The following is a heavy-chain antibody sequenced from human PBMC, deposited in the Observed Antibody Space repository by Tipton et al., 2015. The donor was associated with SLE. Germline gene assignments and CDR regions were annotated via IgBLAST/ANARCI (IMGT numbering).Heavy chain of an antibody. Sequence: QLVQSGAEVKKPGASVKVSCKASGYTFTAFGIGWVRQAPGQGLEWLGWITIYNDNTNYAQRLQGRVTMTTDTSTDTAYMELRSLRSDDTAVYYCARVSDPSGHYRTPFDYWGQGTLVTVSS. CDR3: ARVSDPSGHYRTPFDY. V-gene: IGHV1-18*01. J-gene: IGHJ4*02. D-gene: IGHD1-26*01. CDR2: ITIYNDNT. CDR1: GYTFTAFG.